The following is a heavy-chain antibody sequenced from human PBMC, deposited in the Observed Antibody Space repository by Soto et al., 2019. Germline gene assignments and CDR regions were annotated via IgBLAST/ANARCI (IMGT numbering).Heavy chain of an antibody. Sequence: SETLSLTCTVSGGSISSYYWSWIRQPPGKGLEWIGYIYYSGSTNYNPSLKSRVTISVDTSKNQFSLKLSSVTAADTAVYYCATQKVGGIAAAGTGGWFDPWGQGTLVTVSS. CDR2: IYYSGST. J-gene: IGHJ5*02. CDR3: ATQKVGGIAAAGTGGWFDP. D-gene: IGHD6-13*01. V-gene: IGHV4-59*01. CDR1: GGSISSYY.